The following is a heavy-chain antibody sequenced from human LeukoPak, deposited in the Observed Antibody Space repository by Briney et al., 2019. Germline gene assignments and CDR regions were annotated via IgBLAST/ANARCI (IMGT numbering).Heavy chain of an antibody. Sequence: ASVKVSCKTSGYTFTDYYIHWVRQAPGKGLEWMGGFDPEDGETIYAQKFQGRVTMTEDTSTDTAYMELSSLRSEDTAVYYCATEPIYGSAPDYWGQGTLVTVSS. CDR1: GYTFTDYY. CDR3: ATEPIYGSAPDY. D-gene: IGHD3-10*01. V-gene: IGHV1-24*01. CDR2: FDPEDGET. J-gene: IGHJ4*02.